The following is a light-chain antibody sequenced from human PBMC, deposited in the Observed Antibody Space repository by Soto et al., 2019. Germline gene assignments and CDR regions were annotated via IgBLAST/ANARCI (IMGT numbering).Light chain of an antibody. CDR2: KVS. CDR3: TSSASDSLYV. V-gene: IGLV2-14*01. J-gene: IGLJ1*01. Sequence: QSVLTQPASVSGSPGQSITISCTGTSSDVGGSKYVSWYQQYPGKVPKLLINKVSNRPSGVSTRFSGSKSCNTAYLTISGLLAEDEADYFCTSSASDSLYVFGSGTKVTVL. CDR1: SSDVGGSKY.